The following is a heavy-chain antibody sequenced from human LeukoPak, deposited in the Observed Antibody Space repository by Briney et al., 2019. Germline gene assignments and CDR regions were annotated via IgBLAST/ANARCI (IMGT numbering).Heavy chain of an antibody. CDR3: ARSLRYFGWLLDAFDI. CDR2: INTNGGGT. V-gene: IGHV1-2*02. J-gene: IGHJ3*02. D-gene: IGHD3-9*01. Sequence: ASVTVTCKASGYTFTGYYMHLVRQAPGPGHELMGWINTNGGGTNYAQKFQGRVTLTRDTSISTAYMELSRLRSDDTAVYYCARSLRYFGWLLDAFDIWGQGTMVTVSS. CDR1: GYTFTGYY.